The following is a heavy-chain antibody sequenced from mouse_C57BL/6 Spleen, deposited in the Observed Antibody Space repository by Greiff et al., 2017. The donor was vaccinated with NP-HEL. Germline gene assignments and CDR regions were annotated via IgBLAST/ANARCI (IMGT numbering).Heavy chain of an antibody. CDR1: GFTFSSYA. V-gene: IGHV5-4*01. CDR2: ISDGGSYT. J-gene: IGHJ2*01. Sequence: EVQGVESGGGLVKPGGSLKLSCAASGFTFSSYAMSWVRQTPEKRLEWVATISDGGSYTYYPDNVKGRFTISRDNAKNNLYLQMSHLKSEDTAMYYCARAYYGSSWGYWGQGTTLTVSS. D-gene: IGHD1-1*01. CDR3: ARAYYGSSWGY.